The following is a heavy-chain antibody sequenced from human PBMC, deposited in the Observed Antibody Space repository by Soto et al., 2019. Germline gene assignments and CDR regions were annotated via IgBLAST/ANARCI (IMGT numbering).Heavy chain of an antibody. CDR2: VIPVFGLA. V-gene: IGHV1-69*17. Sequence: QVQLVQSGAEVKKPGSSVKVSCKSSGGTFSSHAISWVRQAPGQGLEWMGGVIPVFGLATYAQKVQGRVTITADKSTNTAYMEVSSLRSEDTAVYYCARGKSYDGSGKGIYDYYSLDVWGQGTTVTVSS. CDR3: ARGKSYDGSGKGIYDYYSLDV. D-gene: IGHD3-10*01. J-gene: IGHJ6*02. CDR1: GGTFSSHA.